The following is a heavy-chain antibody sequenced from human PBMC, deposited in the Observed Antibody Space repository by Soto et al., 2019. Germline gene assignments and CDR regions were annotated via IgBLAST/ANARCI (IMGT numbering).Heavy chain of an antibody. D-gene: IGHD6-6*01. CDR3: AREYSSSSIYYYGMDV. CDR2: ISAYNGNT. V-gene: IGHV1-18*01. J-gene: IGHJ6*02. Sequence: GASVKVSCKASGYTFTSYGISWVRQAPGQGLEWMGWISAYNGNTNYAQKLQGRVTMTTDTSTSTAYMELRSLRSDDTAVYYCAREYSSSSIYYYGMDVWGQGTTVTVSS. CDR1: GYTFTSYG.